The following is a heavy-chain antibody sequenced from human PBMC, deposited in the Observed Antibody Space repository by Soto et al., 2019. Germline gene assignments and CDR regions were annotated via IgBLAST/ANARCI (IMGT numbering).Heavy chain of an antibody. D-gene: IGHD3-16*01. CDR1: GFTFSTYW. CDR2: ISWDSGRI. J-gene: IGHJ6*02. V-gene: IGHV3-9*01. Sequence: SLRLSFGASGFTFSTYWLHRVRQGPGEGLELVSGISWDSGRIGYADSVKGRFTISRDNAKNSLYLQTNSLRPEDTAFYYCAKARLWGGDGYNSYYYNAMDVWGQGT. CDR3: AKARLWGGDGYNSYYYNAMDV.